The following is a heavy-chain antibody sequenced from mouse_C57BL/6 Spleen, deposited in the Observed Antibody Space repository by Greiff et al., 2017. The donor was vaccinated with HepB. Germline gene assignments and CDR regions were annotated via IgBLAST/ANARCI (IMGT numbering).Heavy chain of an antibody. D-gene: IGHD1-1*01. J-gene: IGHJ4*01. CDR3: ARYTTVVATNYYAMDY. V-gene: IGHV14-2*01. CDR1: GFNIKDYY. Sequence: VQLKESGAELVKPGASVKLSCTASGFNIKDYYMHWVKQRTEQGLEWIGRIDPEDGETKYAPKFQGKATITADTSSNTAYLQLSSLTSEDTAVYYCARYTTVVATNYYAMDYWGQGTSVTVSS. CDR2: IDPEDGET.